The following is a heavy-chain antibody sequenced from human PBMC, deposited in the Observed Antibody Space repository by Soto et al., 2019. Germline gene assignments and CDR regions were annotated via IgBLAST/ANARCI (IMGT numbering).Heavy chain of an antibody. CDR2: IHHSGSF. CDR3: ARSVGYRSGWWPYYFDY. D-gene: IGHD6-19*01. J-gene: IGHJ4*02. Sequence: SETLSLTCAVSAGSINSAGYSWNWLRQPPGEGLEWIGYIHHSGSFLYNPSLKSRVTISLDRSKNQFSLRLSSVTAADTAVFYCARSVGYRSGWWPYYFDYWGQGALVTVSS. CDR1: AGSINSAGYS. V-gene: IGHV4-30-2*01.